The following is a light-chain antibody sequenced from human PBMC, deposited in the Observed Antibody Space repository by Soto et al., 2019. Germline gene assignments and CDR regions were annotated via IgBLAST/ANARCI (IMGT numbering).Light chain of an antibody. CDR1: QSVDKF. J-gene: IGKJ5*01. CDR3: QQRKHWPPIT. Sequence: EIVMTQSRATLSLAAGESATLSCRASQSVDKFLAWYQQRPGQPPRLLIFDSSNRATGVPVRFSGSGSGTVFTLTIGSLEPEDSAVYDCQQRKHWPPITFGEGTRLEI. V-gene: IGKV3-11*01. CDR2: DSS.